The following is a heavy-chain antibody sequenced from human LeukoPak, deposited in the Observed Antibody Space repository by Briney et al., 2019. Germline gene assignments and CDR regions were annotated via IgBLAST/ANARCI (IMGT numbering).Heavy chain of an antibody. D-gene: IGHD2-21*02. V-gene: IGHV1-24*01. CDR1: GYTLTELS. CDR2: FDPEDGET. Sequence: ASVKVSCKVSGYTLTELSMHWVRQAPGKGLEWMGGFDPEDGETIYAQKFQGRVTMTEDTSTDTAYMELSSLRSEDTAVYYCAILSDGAYCGGDCFYLDYWGQGTPVTVSS. J-gene: IGHJ4*02. CDR3: AILSDGAYCGGDCFYLDY.